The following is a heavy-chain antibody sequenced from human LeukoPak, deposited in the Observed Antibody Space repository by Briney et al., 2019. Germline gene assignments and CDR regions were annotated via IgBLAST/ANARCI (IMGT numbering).Heavy chain of an antibody. Sequence: PSETLSLTCTVSGDSVSSGSHYWSWIRQPPGKGLECIGYISNSGSTNYNPSLKSRVTMSVDTSKNQFSLKLSSVTAADTAVYYCARDWESLTGYFSVNWFDPWGQGTLVTVSS. D-gene: IGHD3-9*01. J-gene: IGHJ5*02. CDR3: ARDWESLTGYFSVNWFDP. CDR1: GDSVSSGSHY. V-gene: IGHV4-61*01. CDR2: ISNSGST.